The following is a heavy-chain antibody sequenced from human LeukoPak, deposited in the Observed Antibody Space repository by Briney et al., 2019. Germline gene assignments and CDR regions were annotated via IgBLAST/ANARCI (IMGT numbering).Heavy chain of an antibody. V-gene: IGHV3-7*01. J-gene: IGHJ4*02. D-gene: IGHD6-6*01. CDR3: ARDSAGSSFDY. Sequence: GGSLRLSCAASGFTFSSYWMSWVRQAPGKGLEWVANIKQDGSEKYYVDSVKGRFTISKDNAKNSLYLQMNSLRAEDTAVYYCARDSAGSSFDYWGQGTLVTVSS. CDR2: IKQDGSEK. CDR1: GFTFSSYW.